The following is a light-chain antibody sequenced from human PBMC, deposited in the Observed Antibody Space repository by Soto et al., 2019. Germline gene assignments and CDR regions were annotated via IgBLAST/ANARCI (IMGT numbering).Light chain of an antibody. V-gene: IGLV2-14*01. J-gene: IGLJ1*01. CDR3: SSYTSSSTQV. CDR1: SSDVGGFNY. CDR2: EVS. Sequence: QSVLTQPASVSGSPGQSITISCTGTSSDVGGFNYVSWHQQHPGKDPKLMIYEVSNRPSGISNRFSGSKSGNTASLTISGLQAEDEADYYCSSYTSSSTQVFGTGTKVTVL.